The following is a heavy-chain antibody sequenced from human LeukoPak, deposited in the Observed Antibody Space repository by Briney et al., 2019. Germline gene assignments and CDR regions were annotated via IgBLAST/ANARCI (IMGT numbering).Heavy chain of an antibody. CDR2: ITSSSSYI. CDR1: GFTFSSYN. J-gene: IGHJ6*03. Sequence: PGGSLRLSCAASGFTFSSYNRNWVRQAPGKGLEWVSSITSSSSYIYYADSVKGRFTISRDNAKNSLYLQINSLRAEDTAVYYCARDPYSGGYGDYYYYYMDVWGKGTTVTISS. V-gene: IGHV3-21*01. D-gene: IGHD1-26*01. CDR3: ARDPYSGGYGDYYYYYMDV.